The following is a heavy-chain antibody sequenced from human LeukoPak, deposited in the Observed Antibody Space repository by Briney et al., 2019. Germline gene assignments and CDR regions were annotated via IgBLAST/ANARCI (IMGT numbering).Heavy chain of an antibody. CDR3: ARDPVPGGSGD. D-gene: IGHD3-10*01. CDR1: GFTFSSYS. J-gene: IGHJ4*02. Sequence: GGSLRLSCAASGFTFSSYSMNWVRQAPGKGLEWVSSISSSNSYIYYADSVKGRFTISRDNAKNSLYLQMNSLRAEDTAVYYCARDPVPGGSGDWGQGTLVTVSS. CDR2: ISSSNSYI. V-gene: IGHV3-21*01.